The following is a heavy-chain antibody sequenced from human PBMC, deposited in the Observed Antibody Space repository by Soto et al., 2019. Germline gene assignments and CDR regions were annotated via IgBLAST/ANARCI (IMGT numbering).Heavy chain of an antibody. J-gene: IGHJ6*02. D-gene: IGHD2-21*02. CDR2: IYWDDDK. CDR3: VQSRCGGDCLQSYSSHSYYGLDV. Sequence: QITLKESGPTLVKPTQTLTLTCTFSGLSLSTTGVGVGWIRQPPGKALEWLALIYWDDDKRYSPSLKSRLTITKDTSTKQVVLTMTNMDPVDTATYYCVQSRCGGDCLQSYSSHSYYGLDVWGQGTTVTVSS. CDR1: GLSLSTTGVG. V-gene: IGHV2-5*02.